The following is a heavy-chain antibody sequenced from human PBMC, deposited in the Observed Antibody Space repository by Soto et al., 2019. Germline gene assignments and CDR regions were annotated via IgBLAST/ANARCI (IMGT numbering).Heavy chain of an antibody. D-gene: IGHD2-15*01. V-gene: IGHV1-8*01. J-gene: IGHJ3*02. CDR1: GYTFTGYD. CDR3: ARGGRMVAASSSAFDI. Sequence: GASVKVSCKASGYTFTGYDINWVRQATGQGLEWMGWMNPNSGNTGYAQKFQGRVTMTRNTSISTAYMELSSLRSEDTAVYYCARGGRMVAASSSAFDIWGQGTMVTDSS. CDR2: MNPNSGNT.